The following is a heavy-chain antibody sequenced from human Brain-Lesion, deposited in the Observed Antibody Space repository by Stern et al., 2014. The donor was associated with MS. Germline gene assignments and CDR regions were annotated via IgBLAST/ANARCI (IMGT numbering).Heavy chain of an antibody. V-gene: IGHV4-39*01. CDR1: GGSISSSSYY. J-gene: IGHJ4*02. Sequence: MQLVESGPGLVKPSETLSLTCTVSGGSISSSSYYWGWIRQPPGKGLEWIGSIYYRGSTYYNPSLKSRVTISMDTSTNQFSLRRSSVTAADTAVYFCAKLWLGELPESPFDYWGQGTLVTVSS. CDR2: IYYRGST. D-gene: IGHD3-10*01. CDR3: AKLWLGELPESPFDY.